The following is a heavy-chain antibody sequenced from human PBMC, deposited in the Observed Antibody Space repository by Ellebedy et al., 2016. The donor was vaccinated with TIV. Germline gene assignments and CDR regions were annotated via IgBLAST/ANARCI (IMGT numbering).Heavy chain of an antibody. Sequence: GESLKISXAASGFTFSSYAMSWVRQAPGKGLEWVSTISGSGGSTYYADSVKGRFTISRDNSKSTLYLQVNSLRAEDTAVYYCAHLPVVVRHGDFDWGQGTLVTVSS. CDR1: GFTFSSYA. V-gene: IGHV3-23*01. CDR2: ISGSGGST. CDR3: AHLPVVVRHGDFD. D-gene: IGHD2-2*01. J-gene: IGHJ4*02.